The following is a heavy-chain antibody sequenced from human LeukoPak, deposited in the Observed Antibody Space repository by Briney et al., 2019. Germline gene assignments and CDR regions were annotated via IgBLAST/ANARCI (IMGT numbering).Heavy chain of an antibody. V-gene: IGHV4-34*01. CDR2: INHSGST. D-gene: IGHD2-2*01. Sequence: PSETLSLTCAVYGGSFSGYYWSWIRQPPGKGLEWIGEINHSGSTNYNPSLKSRVTISVDTSKNQFSLKLSSVTAADTAVYYCARYCSSSSCNYFDNWGQGTLVTVSS. CDR3: ARYCSSSSCNYFDN. J-gene: IGHJ4*02. CDR1: GGSFSGYY.